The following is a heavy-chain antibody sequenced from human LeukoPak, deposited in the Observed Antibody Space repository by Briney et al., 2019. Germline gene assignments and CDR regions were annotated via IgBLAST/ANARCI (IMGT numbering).Heavy chain of an antibody. Sequence: ASXXXSCKASGGTFINYAINWVRQAPGQGIEWMGGITPIFGTANYAQRFQGRVTITADESTSTAYMELSSLRSEDTAVYYCARWAGYCSITNCYTAFDYWGQGTLVTVSS. CDR1: GGTFINYA. CDR2: ITPIFGTA. D-gene: IGHD2-2*02. CDR3: ARWAGYCSITNCYTAFDY. J-gene: IGHJ4*02. V-gene: IGHV1-69*01.